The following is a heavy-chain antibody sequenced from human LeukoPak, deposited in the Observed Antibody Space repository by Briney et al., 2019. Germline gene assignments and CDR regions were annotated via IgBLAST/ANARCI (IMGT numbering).Heavy chain of an antibody. V-gene: IGHV1-18*01. D-gene: IGHD3-10*01. CDR2: ISAYNGNT. CDR1: GYTFTSYG. Sequence: GASVKVSCKASGYTFTSYGISWVRQAPGQGLEWMGWISAYNGNTNYAQKLQGRVTMTTDTSTSTAYMELRSLRSDDTAVYYCARVEGSGSYYNEYYFDYWGQGTLATVSS. CDR3: ARVEGSGSYYNEYYFDY. J-gene: IGHJ4*02.